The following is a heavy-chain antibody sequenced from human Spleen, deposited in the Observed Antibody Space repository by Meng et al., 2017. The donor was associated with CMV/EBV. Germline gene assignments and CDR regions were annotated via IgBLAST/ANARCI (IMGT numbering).Heavy chain of an antibody. Sequence: GGSLRLSCTAFGFTFRNYDIHWVRQAPGKGLQWVAVISSDGNNRYYADSVKGRFTISRDNSRKMLNLQMNSLRADDTAVYYCARDVSRSLDYFNGMDVWGQGTTVTVSS. J-gene: IGHJ6*02. CDR2: ISSDGNNR. CDR3: ARDVSRSLDYFNGMDV. D-gene: IGHD1-26*01. V-gene: IGHV3-33*01. CDR1: GFTFRNYD.